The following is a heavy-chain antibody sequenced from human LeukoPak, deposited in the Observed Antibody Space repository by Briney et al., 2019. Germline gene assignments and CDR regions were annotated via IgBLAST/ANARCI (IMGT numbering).Heavy chain of an antibody. CDR1: GFTVSSNY. V-gene: IGHV3-66*02. Sequence: PGGSLRLSCAASGFTVSSNYMSWVRQPPGKGLEWVSIIYSGGYTYYADSVTGRFTVSRDNSKDTLYLQMSSLRVEDTAVYYCAREQVVPAAVRGRYYYYGMDVWGQGTTVTVSS. CDR2: IYSGGYT. J-gene: IGHJ6*02. D-gene: IGHD2-2*02. CDR3: AREQVVPAAVRGRYYYYGMDV.